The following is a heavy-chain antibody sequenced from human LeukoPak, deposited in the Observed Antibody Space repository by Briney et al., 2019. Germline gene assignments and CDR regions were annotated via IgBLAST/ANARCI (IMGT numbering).Heavy chain of an antibody. J-gene: IGHJ5*02. D-gene: IGHD2-2*01. V-gene: IGHV4-30-2*01. CDR3: ASYYLPAATNWFDP. Sequence: SETLSLTCAVSGCSISSGGYSWSWIRQPPGKGLEWIGYIYHSGSTYYNPSLKSRVTISVDRSKNQFSLKLSSVTAADTAVYYCASYYLPAATNWFDPWGQGTLVTVSS. CDR1: GCSISSGGYS. CDR2: IYHSGST.